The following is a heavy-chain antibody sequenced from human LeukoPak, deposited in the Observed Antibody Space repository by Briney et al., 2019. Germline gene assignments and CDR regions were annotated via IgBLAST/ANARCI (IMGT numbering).Heavy chain of an antibody. CDR1: GYTFIGYY. Sequence: SVKVSCKASGYTFIGYYMHWVRQAPGQGLEWMGWINPNSVVTNYAQKFQGRVTMTRDTSISTAYMELSRLRSDDTAVYYCAREGYGDYFYYWGQGTLVTVSS. CDR2: INPNSVVT. D-gene: IGHD4-17*01. CDR3: AREGYGDYFYY. V-gene: IGHV1-2*02. J-gene: IGHJ4*02.